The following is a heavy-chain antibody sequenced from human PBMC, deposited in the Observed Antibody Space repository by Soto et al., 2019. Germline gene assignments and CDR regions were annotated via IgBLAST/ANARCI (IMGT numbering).Heavy chain of an antibody. CDR1: GGSFSGYY. D-gene: IGHD4-17*01. V-gene: IGHV4-34*01. CDR2: INHSGST. CDR3: ARDLRSQDAFDI. Sequence: PSETLSLTCAVYGGSFSGYYWSWIRQPPGKGLEWIGEINHSGSTNYNPSLKSRVTISVDTSKNQFSLKLSSVTAADTAVYYCARDLRSQDAFDIWGQGTMVTVSS. J-gene: IGHJ3*02.